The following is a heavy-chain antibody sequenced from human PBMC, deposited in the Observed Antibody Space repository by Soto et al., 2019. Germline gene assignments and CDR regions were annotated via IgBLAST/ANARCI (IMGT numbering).Heavy chain of an antibody. CDR1: GGSISSSNW. CDR3: ARVKGQLVPYYYYYGMDV. CDR2: IYHSGST. Sequence: SETLSLTCAVSGGSISSSNWWSWVRQPPGKELEWIGEIYHSGSTNYNPSLKSRVTISVDKSKNHFSLKLSSVTAADTAVYYCARVKGQLVPYYYYYGMDVWGQGTTVTVS. D-gene: IGHD6-13*01. J-gene: IGHJ6*02. V-gene: IGHV4-4*02.